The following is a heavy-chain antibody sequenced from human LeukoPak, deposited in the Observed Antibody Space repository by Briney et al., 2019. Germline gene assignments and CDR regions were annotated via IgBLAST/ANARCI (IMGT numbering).Heavy chain of an antibody. CDR2: INHSGST. V-gene: IGHV4-39*07. CDR1: GDSISTSNSY. CDR3: ARGRHGFDY. J-gene: IGHJ4*02. Sequence: SETLSLTCTVFGDSISTSNSYWGWIRQPPGKGLEWIGEINHSGSTNYNPSLKSRVTISVDTSKNQFSLKLSSVTAADTAVYYCARGRHGFDYWGQGTLVTVSS.